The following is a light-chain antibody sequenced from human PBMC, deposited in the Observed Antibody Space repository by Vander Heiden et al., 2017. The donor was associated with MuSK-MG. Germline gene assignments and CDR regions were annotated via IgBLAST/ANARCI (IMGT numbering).Light chain of an antibody. CDR2: DAS. CDR1: QDISNY. Sequence: DIQMTQSPSSLSASVGDRVTITCQASQDISNYLNWYQQKPGKAPKLLIYDASNLETRVPSRFSGSGSGTAFTFTISSLKTEHIATSYCQQDDTLPLTFGGGTKVEIK. V-gene: IGKV1-33*01. CDR3: QQDDTLPLT. J-gene: IGKJ4*01.